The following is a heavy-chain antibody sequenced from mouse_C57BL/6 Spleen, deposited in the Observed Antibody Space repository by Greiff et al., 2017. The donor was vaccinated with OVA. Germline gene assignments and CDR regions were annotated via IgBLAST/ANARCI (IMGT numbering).Heavy chain of an antibody. CDR1: GYTFTSYW. CDR3: TRSDSSGYVDWFAY. J-gene: IGHJ3*01. CDR2: IYPGNSDT. V-gene: IGHV1-5*01. Sequence: EVQLQESGTVLARPGASVKMSCKTSGYTFTSYWMHWVKQRPGQGLEWIGAIYPGNSDTSYNQKFKGKAKLTAVTSASTAYMELSSLTNEDSAVYYCTRSDSSGYVDWFAYWGQGTLVTVSA. D-gene: IGHD3-2*02.